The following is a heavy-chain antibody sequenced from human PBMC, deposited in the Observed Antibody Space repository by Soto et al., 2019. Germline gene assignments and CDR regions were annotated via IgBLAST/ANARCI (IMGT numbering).Heavy chain of an antibody. CDR1: GYTFTSYY. Sequence: GASVKVSCKASGYTFTSYYMHWVRQAPGQGLEWMGIINPSGGSTNYAQKFQGRVTITADESTSTAYMELSSLGSEDTAVYYCARGLVIISNYYYYGMDVWGQGTTVTVSS. CDR3: ARGLVIISNYYYYGMDV. D-gene: IGHD3-9*01. V-gene: IGHV1-46*01. J-gene: IGHJ6*02. CDR2: INPSGGST.